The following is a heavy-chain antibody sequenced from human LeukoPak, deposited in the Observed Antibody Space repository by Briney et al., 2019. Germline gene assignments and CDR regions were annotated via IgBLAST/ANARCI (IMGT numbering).Heavy chain of an antibody. J-gene: IGHJ4*02. Sequence: GGSLRLSCAASGFTFSSYWMHWVRQAPGKGLVWVSRISTDGSTTTYADSVKGRFTISRDNAKNTAYLQMNSLRDEDTAVYYCARARASGRSGFDYWGQGTLVTVSS. V-gene: IGHV3-74*01. CDR3: ARARASGRSGFDY. CDR2: ISTDGSTT. D-gene: IGHD2-15*01. CDR1: GFTFSSYW.